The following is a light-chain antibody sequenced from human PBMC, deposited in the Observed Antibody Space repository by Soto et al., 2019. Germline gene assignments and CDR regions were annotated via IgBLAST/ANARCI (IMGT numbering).Light chain of an antibody. CDR1: QSVSSN. J-gene: IGKJ2*01. CDR2: GAS. V-gene: IGKV3-15*01. CDR3: QQYNSYS. Sequence: MTQSPATLSVKQGERATLSCRASQSVSSNLAWYQQKPGQAPRLLIYGASTRATGIPARFSGSGSGTEFTLTISSLQPDDFASYYCQQYNSYSFGQGT.